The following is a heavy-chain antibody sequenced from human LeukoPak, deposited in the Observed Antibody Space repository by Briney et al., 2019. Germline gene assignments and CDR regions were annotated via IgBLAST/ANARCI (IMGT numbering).Heavy chain of an antibody. CDR1: GFTFSSYW. J-gene: IGHJ6*03. CDR2: IKQDGSEK. CDR3: ARTRRGKDYYYYYYMDV. D-gene: IGHD3-16*01. Sequence: GGSLGLSCAASGFTFSSYWMSWVRQAPGKGLEWVANIKQDGSEKYYVDSVKGRFTISRDNAKNSLYLQMNSLRAEDTAVYYCARTRRGKDYYYYYYMDVWGKGTTVTVSS. V-gene: IGHV3-7*01.